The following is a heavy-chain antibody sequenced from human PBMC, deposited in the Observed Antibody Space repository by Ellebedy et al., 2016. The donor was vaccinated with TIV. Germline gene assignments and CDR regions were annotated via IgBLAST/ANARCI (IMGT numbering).Heavy chain of an antibody. CDR1: GFTFSSYA. J-gene: IGHJ4*02. Sequence: GESLKISCAASGFTFSSYAMSWVRQAPGKGLEWVSGISGSGGNTYYAGSVKGRFTISRDNSKNTLYLQMNSLRAEDTAVHYCAKGRRMVYSTGGLDYWGQGTLVTVSS. V-gene: IGHV3-23*01. CDR3: AKGRRMVYSTGGLDY. CDR2: ISGSGGNT. D-gene: IGHD2-8*01.